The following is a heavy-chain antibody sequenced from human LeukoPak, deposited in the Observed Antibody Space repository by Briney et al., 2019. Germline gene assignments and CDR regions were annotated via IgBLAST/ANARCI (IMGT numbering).Heavy chain of an antibody. D-gene: IGHD2-8*01. CDR1: GGSISSGSYY. CDR2: IYYLGTT. Sequence: PSETLSLTCTVSGGSISSGSYYYSWIRQPAGKGLEWIGHIYYLGTTTYNPSLRSRVTISMDASKNQFSLKLSSVTAADTAVYYCARVQHYCTNGICPFDYWGQGTLVTVSS. CDR3: ARVQHYCTNGICPFDY. V-gene: IGHV4-61*10. J-gene: IGHJ4*02.